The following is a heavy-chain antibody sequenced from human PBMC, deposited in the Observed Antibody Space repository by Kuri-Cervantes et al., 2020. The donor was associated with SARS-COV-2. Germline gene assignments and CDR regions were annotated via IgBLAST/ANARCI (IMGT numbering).Heavy chain of an antibody. CDR2: IYYSEST. Sequence: SCSVSCDSISSTSYYWGWIRQPPGKGLEWIGNIYYSESTYYSPSLKSRVTISVDMCKKQFSLNLNSVTAADTAVYYCARLVRQYSSSSSPDYGGQGTLVTVSS. V-gene: IGHV4-39*01. CDR1: CDSISSTSYY. J-gene: IGHJ4*02. D-gene: IGHD6-6*01. CDR3: ARLVRQYSSSSSPDY.